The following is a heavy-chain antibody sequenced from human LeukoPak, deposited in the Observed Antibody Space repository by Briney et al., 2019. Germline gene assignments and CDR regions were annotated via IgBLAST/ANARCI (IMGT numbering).Heavy chain of an antibody. CDR3: ARGPDSSGYYYFDY. CDR1: GGSISSGDYY. CDR2: IYHSGST. V-gene: IGHV4-30-4*01. J-gene: IGHJ4*02. D-gene: IGHD3-22*01. Sequence: KPSQTLSLTCTVSGGSISSGDYYWSWIRQPPGKGLEWIVYIYHSGSTHFNPSLKSRVTISVDTSKNQFSLKLSSVTAADTAVYFCARGPDSSGYYYFDYWGQGTLVTVSS.